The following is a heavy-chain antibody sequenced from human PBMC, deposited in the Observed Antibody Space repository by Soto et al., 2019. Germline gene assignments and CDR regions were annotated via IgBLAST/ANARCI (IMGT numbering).Heavy chain of an antibody. J-gene: IGHJ3*02. CDR3: VRDGSGSAFDI. CDR1: GFTFSSYW. V-gene: IGHV3-74*01. D-gene: IGHD3-10*01. Sequence: GGSLRLSCAASGFTFSSYWTHWVRQAPGKGLVWVSRINRDGSTTSYADSVKGRFTISRDNAKNTLYLQMNSLRAEDTALYYCVRDGSGSAFDIWGQGTMVTVSS. CDR2: INRDGSTT.